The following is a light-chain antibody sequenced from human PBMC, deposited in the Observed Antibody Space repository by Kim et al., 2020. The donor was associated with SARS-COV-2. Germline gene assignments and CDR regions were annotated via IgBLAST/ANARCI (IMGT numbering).Light chain of an antibody. CDR3: QQFAGSPWT. CDR1: QSVTNNS. J-gene: IGKJ1*01. Sequence: EIVLTQSPGTLSLYPGERATLSCRASQSVTNNSLAWYQHKPGQAPRLLIYGTSSRAAGIPNRFSGSGSGTDFTLIISSLGPEDFAVYYCQQFAGSPWTFGQGTKVDIK. CDR2: GTS. V-gene: IGKV3-20*01.